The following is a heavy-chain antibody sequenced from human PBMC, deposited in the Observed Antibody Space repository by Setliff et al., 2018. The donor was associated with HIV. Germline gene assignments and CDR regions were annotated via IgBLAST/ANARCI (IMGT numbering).Heavy chain of an antibody. J-gene: IGHJ4*02. Sequence: SETLSLTCTVSGGSISSGSYYWSWIRQPAGKGLEWIGRIYTSGSTNYNPSLKSRVTISVDTSKNQFSLKLSSVTAADTAVYYCARGGSGSPFDYCGRGTRVTVSS. CDR2: IYTSGST. D-gene: IGHD1-26*01. V-gene: IGHV4-61*02. CDR1: GGSISSGSYY. CDR3: ARGGSGSPFDY.